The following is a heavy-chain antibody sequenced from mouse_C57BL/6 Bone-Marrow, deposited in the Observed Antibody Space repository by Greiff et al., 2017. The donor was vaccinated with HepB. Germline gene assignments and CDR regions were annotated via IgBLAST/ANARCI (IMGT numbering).Heavy chain of an antibody. Sequence: EVQLQQSGPGLVKPSQSLSLTCSVTGYSITSGYYWNWIRQFPGNKLEWMGYISYDGSNNYNPSLKNRISITRDTSKNQFFLKLNSVTTEDTATYYCARADSSPLAYWGQGTLVTVSA. J-gene: IGHJ3*01. CDR2: ISYDGSN. D-gene: IGHD3-2*02. CDR3: ARADSSPLAY. CDR1: GYSITSGYY. V-gene: IGHV3-6*01.